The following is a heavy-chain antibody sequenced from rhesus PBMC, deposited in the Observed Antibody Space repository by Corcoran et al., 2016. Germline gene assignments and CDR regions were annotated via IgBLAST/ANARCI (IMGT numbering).Heavy chain of an antibody. CDR1: GDFTISGYD. V-gene: IGHV4-76*01. J-gene: IGHJ4*01. CDR2: LDGSSGSP. D-gene: IGHD6-37*01. Sequence: QVQRQESGPGGVKLSETLSLTCAVPGDFTISGYDWGWTCQPPGKGLEWTGGLDGSSGSPNNNPSLKNRVTLSKDASKNQFSLKLSSVTAADAAVYYCARRAGYSGWSVDNWGQGVLVTVPS. CDR3: ARRAGYSGWSVDN.